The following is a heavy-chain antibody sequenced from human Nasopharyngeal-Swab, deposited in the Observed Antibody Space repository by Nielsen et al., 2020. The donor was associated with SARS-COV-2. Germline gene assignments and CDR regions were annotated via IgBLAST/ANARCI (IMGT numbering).Heavy chain of an antibody. J-gene: IGHJ4*02. V-gene: IGHV7-4-1*02. Sequence: ASVKVSCKASGYPFTKYAVNWVRQAPGQGLEWMGWINTNTGNPTYAQGFTGRFVFSLDTSVSTAYLQISSLKAEDTAVYYCARELMVYAIDNFDYWGQGTLVTVSS. CDR1: GYPFTKYA. CDR3: ARELMVYAIDNFDY. D-gene: IGHD2-8*01. CDR2: INTNTGNP.